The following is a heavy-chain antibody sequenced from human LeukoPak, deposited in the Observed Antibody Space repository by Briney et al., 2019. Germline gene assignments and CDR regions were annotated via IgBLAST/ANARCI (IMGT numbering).Heavy chain of an antibody. Sequence: GGSLRLSCAASGFTFSRYTLNWVRQAPGKGLEWVSSISSSSHYIYYTDSVKGRFTISRDNAKNSLYLQMNSLRAEDTAVYYCAKDPEREPTYYFDYWGQGTLVTVSS. CDR1: GFTFSRYT. J-gene: IGHJ4*02. D-gene: IGHD1-26*01. V-gene: IGHV3-21*01. CDR3: AKDPEREPTYYFDY. CDR2: ISSSSHYI.